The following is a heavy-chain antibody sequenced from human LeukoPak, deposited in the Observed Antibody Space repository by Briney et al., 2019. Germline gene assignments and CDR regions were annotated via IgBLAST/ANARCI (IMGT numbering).Heavy chain of an antibody. CDR2: IYYSGST. D-gene: IGHD1-26*01. V-gene: IGHV4-39*07. CDR1: GGSISSSSYY. CDR3: ARDAGSYHQGSFDY. Sequence: PSETLSLTCTVSGGSISSSSYYWGWIRQPPGKGLEWIGSIYYSGSTYYNPSLKSRVTISVDTSKNQFSLKLSSVTAADTAVYYCARDAGSYHQGSFDYWGQGTLVTVSS. J-gene: IGHJ4*02.